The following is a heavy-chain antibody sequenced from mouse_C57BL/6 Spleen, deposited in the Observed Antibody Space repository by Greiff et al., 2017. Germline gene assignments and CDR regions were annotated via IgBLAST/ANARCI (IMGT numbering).Heavy chain of an antibody. CDR2: IWSGGST. J-gene: IGHJ2*01. CDR3: ARNWGSSGSFDY. CDR1: GFSLTSYG. V-gene: IGHV2-2*01. D-gene: IGHD3-2*02. Sequence: VQVVESGPGLVQPSQSLSITCTVSGFSLTSYGVHWVRQSPGKGLEWLGVIWSGGSTDYSAAFISRLSISKDNSKSQVFFKMNSLQADDTAIYYCARNWGSSGSFDYWGQGTTLTVSS.